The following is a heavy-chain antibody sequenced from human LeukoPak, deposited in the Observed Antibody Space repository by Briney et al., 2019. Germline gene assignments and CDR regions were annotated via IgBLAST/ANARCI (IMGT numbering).Heavy chain of an antibody. D-gene: IGHD1-1*01. J-gene: IGHJ6*02. CDR2: FDPEDGET. Sequence: GASVKVSCKVSGYTLTELSMHWVRQAPGKGLEWMGGFDPEDGETIYAQKFQGRVTMTEDTSTDTAYMELSSLRSEDTAVYYRATLTVQLERLFGYYYYGMDVWGQGTTVTVSS. V-gene: IGHV1-24*01. CDR1: GYTLTELS. CDR3: ATLTVQLERLFGYYYYGMDV.